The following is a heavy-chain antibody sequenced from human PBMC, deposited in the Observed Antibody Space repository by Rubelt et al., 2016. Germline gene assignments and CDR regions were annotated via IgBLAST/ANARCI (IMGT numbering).Heavy chain of an antibody. V-gene: IGHV4-39*01. Sequence: GLEWIGSIYYSGSTYYNPSLKSRVTISVDTSKNQFSLKLSSVTAADTAVYYCARAYSSSWYFFESWFDPWGQGTLVTVSS. D-gene: IGHD6-13*01. CDR2: IYYSGST. CDR3: ARAYSSSWYFFESWFDP. J-gene: IGHJ5*02.